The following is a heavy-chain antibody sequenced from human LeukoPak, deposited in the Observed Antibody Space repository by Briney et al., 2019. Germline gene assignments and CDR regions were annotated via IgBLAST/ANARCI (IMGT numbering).Heavy chain of an antibody. CDR2: IYTSGST. D-gene: IGHD6-13*01. J-gene: IGHJ3*02. CDR3: ARGGSSWPKNDAFDI. V-gene: IGHV4-4*07. Sequence: SETLSLTCTVSGGSISSYYWSWIRQPAGKGLEWIGRIYTSGSTNYNPSLKSRVTMSVDTSKNQFSLKLSSVTAADTAVYYCARGGSSWPKNDAFDIWGQGIMVTVSS. CDR1: GGSISSYY.